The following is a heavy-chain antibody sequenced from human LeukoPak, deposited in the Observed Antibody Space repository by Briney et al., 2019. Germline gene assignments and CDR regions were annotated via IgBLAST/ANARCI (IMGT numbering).Heavy chain of an antibody. V-gene: IGHV4-59*08. CDR1: GDSISSYC. D-gene: IGHD3-22*01. Sequence: SETLSLTCSVSGDSISSYCWSWLRQPPGKGLEWIGYIYYSGSTNYNPSLKSRVTISVDTSKNQFSLKLSSVTAADTAVYYCARLTYFSGYYSGAYYLDYWGQGTLVTVSS. J-gene: IGHJ4*02. CDR2: IYYSGST. CDR3: ARLTYFSGYYSGAYYLDY.